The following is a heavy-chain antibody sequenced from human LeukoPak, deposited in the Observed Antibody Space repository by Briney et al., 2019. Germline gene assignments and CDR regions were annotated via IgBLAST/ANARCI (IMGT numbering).Heavy chain of an antibody. CDR3: ARDYGGPSWFGGIDY. Sequence: ASVNVSCKTSGYTFTGYYMHWVRQAPGQGLEWMGWINPNSGGTNYAQNFQGRVTMTRDTSISAAYMELSRLRSDDTAVYYCARDYGGPSWFGGIDYWGQGTLVTVSS. V-gene: IGHV1-2*02. CDR2: INPNSGGT. CDR1: GYTFTGYY. D-gene: IGHD3-10*01. J-gene: IGHJ4*02.